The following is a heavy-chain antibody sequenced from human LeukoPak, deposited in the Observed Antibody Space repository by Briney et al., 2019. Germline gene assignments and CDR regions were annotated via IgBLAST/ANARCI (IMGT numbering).Heavy chain of an antibody. V-gene: IGHV4-38-2*02. CDR1: GYSISNAYY. CDR2: LYHSGST. D-gene: IGHD1-26*01. Sequence: SETLSLTCTVSGYSISNAYYWGWIRQPPGKGLEWIGSLYHSGSTYYNPSLKSRVTTSVDTSRNRFSLKLTSVTAADTAVYYCARELHSGSYYFDYWGQGTLVTVSS. J-gene: IGHJ4*02. CDR3: ARELHSGSYYFDY.